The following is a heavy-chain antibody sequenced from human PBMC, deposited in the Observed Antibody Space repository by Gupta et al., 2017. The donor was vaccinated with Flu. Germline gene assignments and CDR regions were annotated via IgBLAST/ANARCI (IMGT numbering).Heavy chain of an antibody. CDR3: ARARSERVGDIVVVPAAPGLKRKGYYFDY. Sequence: QVQLQQWGAGLLKPSETLSLTCAVYGGSFSGYYWSWIRQPPGKGLEWIGEINHSGSTNYNPSLKSRVTISVDTSKNQFSLKLSSVTAADTAVYYCARARSERVGDIVVVPAAPGLKRKGYYFDYWGQGTLVTVSS. V-gene: IGHV4-34*01. J-gene: IGHJ4*02. D-gene: IGHD2-2*01. CDR2: INHSGST. CDR1: GGSFSGYY.